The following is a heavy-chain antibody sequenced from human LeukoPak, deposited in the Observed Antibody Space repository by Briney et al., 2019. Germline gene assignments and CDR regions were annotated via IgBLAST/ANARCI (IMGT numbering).Heavy chain of an antibody. CDR2: ISNSGDTI. J-gene: IGHJ4*02. V-gene: IGHV3-48*03. Sequence: AESLTLSCETSGFTFSSNEMNWVRQPPGKGLEWISYISNSGDTIYYADSVRGRSTISRDNAKNSLYLQMNSLRAEDTAVYYCAKVHAQYCSSTSCSRYFDYWGQGTLVTVSS. D-gene: IGHD2-2*01. CDR1: GFTFSSNE. CDR3: AKVHAQYCSSTSCSRYFDY.